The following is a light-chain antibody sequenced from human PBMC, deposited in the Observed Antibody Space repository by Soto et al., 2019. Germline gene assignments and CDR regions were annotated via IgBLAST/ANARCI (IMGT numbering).Light chain of an antibody. J-gene: IGKJ1*01. CDR2: DAS. CDR1: QSVNNW. V-gene: IGKV1-5*01. CDR3: QQYNSYWT. Sequence: DIQMTQYPSTLSASAGERVTISCRASQSVNNWLAWYQRKPGKAPKLLIHDASTLESGIPSRFSDSGSGTEFTLTISSLQPDDFATYYCQQYNSYWTFGQGTKVDIK.